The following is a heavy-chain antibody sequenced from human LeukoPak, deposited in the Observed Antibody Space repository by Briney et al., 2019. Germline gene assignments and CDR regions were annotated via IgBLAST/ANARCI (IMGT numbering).Heavy chain of an antibody. V-gene: IGHV4-59*01. Sequence: SETLSLTCIVSGSSINYYYWTWIRQPPGKGLEWIGYIYSSGTTDYNPSLKSRATISVDTSNNQFSLKLRSVTAADTAIYYCAKQKGLDPWGQGILVTVSS. CDR1: GSSINYYY. CDR3: AKQKGLDP. CDR2: IYSSGTT. D-gene: IGHD1/OR15-1a*01. J-gene: IGHJ5*02.